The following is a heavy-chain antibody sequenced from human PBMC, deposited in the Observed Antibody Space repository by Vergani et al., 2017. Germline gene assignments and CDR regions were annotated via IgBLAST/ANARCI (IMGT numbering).Heavy chain of an antibody. D-gene: IGHD1-26*01. CDR1: GFTFSSHG. Sequence: QVQLVESGGGVVQPGGPLRLSCAASGFTFSSHGMHWVRQAPGKGLEWVAFIRYDGSNKYYADSVKGRFTISQDNSKNTLYLQMNSLRDEDTAVYYCAKDRPDAARWGSGSYQGGFDYWGQGTLVTVSS. CDR2: IRYDGSNK. V-gene: IGHV3-30*02. CDR3: AKDRPDAARWGSGSYQGGFDY. J-gene: IGHJ4*02.